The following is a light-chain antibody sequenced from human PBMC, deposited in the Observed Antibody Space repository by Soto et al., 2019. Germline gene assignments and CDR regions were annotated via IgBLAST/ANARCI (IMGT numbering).Light chain of an antibody. CDR1: QSVSNNY. CDR3: QQYGSSGT. Sequence: IVFTQSAITLSLSPGERATLSCRASQSVSNNYLAWYQQKPGQAPRLLIYGASNRATGIPDRFSGSGSGTDFTLTISRLEPEDFAVYYCQQYGSSGTFGQGTKVDIK. J-gene: IGKJ1*01. CDR2: GAS. V-gene: IGKV3-20*01.